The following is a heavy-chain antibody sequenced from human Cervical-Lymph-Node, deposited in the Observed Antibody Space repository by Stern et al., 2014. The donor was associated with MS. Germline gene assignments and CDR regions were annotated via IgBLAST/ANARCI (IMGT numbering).Heavy chain of an antibody. CDR2: IIPLFETA. V-gene: IGHV1-69*14. D-gene: IGHD3-3*01. CDR1: GGTFGNHA. J-gene: IGHJ4*01. CDR3: ARGSRYHDFWSVSYGQFEY. Sequence: QLVQSGAEVKNPGSSVKVSCKASGGTFGNHAINWVRQAPGQGLEWMGGIIPLFETADYAQRLHGRVTIIADRPTSTVSMELSSLNSDDTAVYYCARGSRYHDFWSVSYGQFEYWGQGTLITVSS.